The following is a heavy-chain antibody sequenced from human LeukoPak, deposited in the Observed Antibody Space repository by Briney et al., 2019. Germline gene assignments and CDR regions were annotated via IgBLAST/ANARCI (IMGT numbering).Heavy chain of an antibody. CDR2: VYYSGTT. CDR1: GGSISTYY. Sequence: SETLSLTCTVSGGSISTYYWSCIRQPPRKGLEWIGYVYYSGTTNYKYKSSLKSRVTISVDTSKNQFSLRLSSATAADTAVYYCARSDRDLWYFDLWGRGTLVTVSS. V-gene: IGHV4-59*01. J-gene: IGHJ2*01. CDR3: ARSDRDLWYFDL.